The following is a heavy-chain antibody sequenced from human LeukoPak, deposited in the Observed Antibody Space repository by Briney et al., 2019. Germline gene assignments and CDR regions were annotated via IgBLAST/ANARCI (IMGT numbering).Heavy chain of an antibody. D-gene: IGHD1-26*01. J-gene: IGHJ3*02. CDR1: GGSISSGSYY. Sequence: SQTLSLTCTVSGGSISSGSYYWSWIRQPAGKGLEWIGRIYTSGSTNYNPSLKSRVTISVDTSKNQFSLKLSSVTAADTAVYYCAREGARWEPSFSAFDIWGQGTMVTVSS. V-gene: IGHV4-61*02. CDR3: AREGARWEPSFSAFDI. CDR2: IYTSGST.